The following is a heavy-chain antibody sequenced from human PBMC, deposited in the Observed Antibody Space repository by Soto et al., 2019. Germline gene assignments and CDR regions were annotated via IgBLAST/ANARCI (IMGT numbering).Heavy chain of an antibody. V-gene: IGHV3-21*06. CDR1: GFTFSSYS. J-gene: IGHJ6*02. CDR2: ISSSSSYI. CDR3: ARDRAAAGPLYYYGMDV. D-gene: IGHD6-13*01. Sequence: EVQLVESGGGLVKPGGSLRLSCAASGFTFSSYSMNWVRQAPGKGLEWVSSISSSSSYIYYADSVKGRFTISRDNAKNSLYLQMNSLRAEDTAVYYCARDRAAAGPLYYYGMDVRGQGTTVTVSS.